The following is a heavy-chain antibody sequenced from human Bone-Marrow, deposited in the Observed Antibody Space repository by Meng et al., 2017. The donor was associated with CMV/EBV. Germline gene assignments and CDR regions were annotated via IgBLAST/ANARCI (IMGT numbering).Heavy chain of an antibody. J-gene: IGHJ5*02. Sequence: SVKVSCKPSGYTFTDYYIHWVRQAPGHGLEWMGRIIPILGIANYAQKFQGRVTITADKSTSTAYMELSSLRSEDTAVYYCARLSSNYYDSSGRNWFDPWGQGTLVTSPQ. V-gene: IGHV1-69*02. D-gene: IGHD3-22*01. CDR3: ARLSSNYYDSSGRNWFDP. CDR2: IIPILGIA. CDR1: GYTFTDYY.